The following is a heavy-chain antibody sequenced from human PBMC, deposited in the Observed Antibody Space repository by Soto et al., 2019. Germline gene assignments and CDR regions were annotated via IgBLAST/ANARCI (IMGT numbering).Heavy chain of an antibody. V-gene: IGHV1-18*01. CDR3: ARDRATSDY. Sequence: QVQLVQSGGEVKKPGASVKVSCKASGYTFSASGISWVRQAPGQGLEWMGWIRTYNGNTDYAQKFQGRVIMTTDTSTSTAYMELRSLRVDDTAVYYYARDRATSDYWGQGTLVTVST. CDR1: GYTFSASG. CDR2: IRTYNGNT. J-gene: IGHJ4*02. D-gene: IGHD2-2*01.